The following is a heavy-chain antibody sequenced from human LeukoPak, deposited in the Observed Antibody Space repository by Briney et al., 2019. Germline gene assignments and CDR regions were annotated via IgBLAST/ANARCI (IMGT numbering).Heavy chain of an antibody. CDR3: ARDARVGYCSSTSCYNWFDP. V-gene: IGHV1-46*01. J-gene: IGHJ5*02. D-gene: IGHD2-2*01. Sequence: ASVKVSFKASGYTFTSYYMHWVRQAPGQGLEWMGIINPSGGSTSYAQKFQGRVTMTRDTSTSTVYMELSSLRSEDTAVYYCARDARVGYCSSTSCYNWFDPWGQGTLVTVSS. CDR1: GYTFTSYY. CDR2: INPSGGST.